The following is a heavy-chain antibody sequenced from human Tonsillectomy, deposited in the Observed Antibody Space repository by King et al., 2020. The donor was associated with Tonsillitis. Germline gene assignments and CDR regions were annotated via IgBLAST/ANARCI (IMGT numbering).Heavy chain of an antibody. J-gene: IGHJ4*02. CDR2: ISGRGGSK. CDR1: GFTFSNYA. D-gene: IGHD6-19*01. CDR3: AKDGSGWYYDY. Sequence: QLVQSGGGLVQPGGSLRLSCAASGFTFSNYAMNWVRQAPGEGLELVSTISGRGGSKSYADSVKGRFTISRDNSKNTLYLQMNSLRAEDTAVYYCAKDGSGWYYDYWGQGTLVTVSS. V-gene: IGHV3-23*04.